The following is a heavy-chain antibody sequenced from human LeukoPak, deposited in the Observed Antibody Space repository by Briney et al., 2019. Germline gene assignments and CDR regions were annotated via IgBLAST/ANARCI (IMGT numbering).Heavy chain of an antibody. Sequence: PSETLSLTCAVYSGSFSGYYWSWIRQPPGKGLEWIGEINHSGSTNYNPSLKSRVTISVDTSKNQFSLNLSSVTAADTAVYYCASHYGDLIDYWGQGTLVTVSS. J-gene: IGHJ4*02. CDR2: INHSGST. D-gene: IGHD4-17*01. CDR1: SGSFSGYY. V-gene: IGHV4-34*01. CDR3: ASHYGDLIDY.